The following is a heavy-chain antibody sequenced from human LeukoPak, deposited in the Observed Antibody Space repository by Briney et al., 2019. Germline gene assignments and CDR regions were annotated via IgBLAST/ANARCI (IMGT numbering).Heavy chain of an antibody. J-gene: IGHJ4*02. CDR2: INPNSGGT. D-gene: IGHD6-6*01. Sequence: ASVKVSCKASGYTFTGYYMHWVRQAPGQGLEWMGWINPNSGGTNYAQKFQGRVTMTRDTSISTAYMKLSRLRSDDTAVYYCARGVGQLVWGSYFDYWGQGTLVTVSS. CDR1: GYTFTGYY. V-gene: IGHV1-2*02. CDR3: ARGVGQLVWGSYFDY.